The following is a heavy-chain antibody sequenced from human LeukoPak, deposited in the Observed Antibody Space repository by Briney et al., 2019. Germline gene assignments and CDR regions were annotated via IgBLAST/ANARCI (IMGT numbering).Heavy chain of an antibody. CDR1: GGSFSGCY. J-gene: IGHJ4*02. V-gene: IGHV4-34*01. Sequence: SETLSLTCAVYGGSFSGCYWSWIRQHPGKGLEWIGEINHSGSTNYNPSLKSRVTISVDTSKNQFSLKLSSVTAADTAVYYCARQEQDYAESLYYFDYWGQGTLVTGSS. CDR3: ARQEQDYAESLYYFDY. D-gene: IGHD3-16*01. CDR2: INHSGST.